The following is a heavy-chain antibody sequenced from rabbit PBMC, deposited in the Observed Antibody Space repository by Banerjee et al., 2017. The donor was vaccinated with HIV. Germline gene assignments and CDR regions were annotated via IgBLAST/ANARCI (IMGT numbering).Heavy chain of an antibody. J-gene: IGHJ4*01. V-gene: IGHV1S40*01. CDR1: GFSFSSSYY. Sequence: QSLEESGGDLVKPGASLTLTCTASGFSFSSSYYMCWVRQAPGKGLEWIACIYAGSSGSTYYASWARGRFTISKTSSTTVTLQMTSLTAADTATYFCARVPYAGYAGYGYAELYFNLWGPGTLVTVS. CDR2: IYAGSSGST. D-gene: IGHD6-1*01. CDR3: ARVPYAGYAGYGYAELYFNL.